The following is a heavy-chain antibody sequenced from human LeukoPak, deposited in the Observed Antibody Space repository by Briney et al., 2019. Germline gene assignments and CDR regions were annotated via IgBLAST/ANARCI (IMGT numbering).Heavy chain of an antibody. V-gene: IGHV1-2*02. CDR1: GYTFTGYY. J-gene: IGHJ5*02. CDR3: ARPKGYCSGGSCYSYNWFDP. Sequence: ASVKVSCKASGYTFTGYYMHWVRQAPGQGLEWMGWINPNSGGTNYAQKFQGRVTMTRDTSISTAYMELSRLRSDDTAVYYCARPKGYCSGGSCYSYNWFDPWGQGTLVTVSS. D-gene: IGHD2-15*01. CDR2: INPNSGGT.